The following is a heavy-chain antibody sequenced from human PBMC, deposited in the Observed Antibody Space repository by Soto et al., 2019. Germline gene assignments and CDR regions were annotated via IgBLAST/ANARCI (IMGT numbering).Heavy chain of an antibody. J-gene: IGHJ4*02. CDR1: GFTFSSYA. V-gene: IGHV3-30-3*01. CDR3: ARENSSGWPFDY. D-gene: IGHD6-19*01. CDR2: ISYDGSNK. Sequence: RLSCAASGFTFSSYAMHWVRQAPGKGLEWVAVISYDGSNKYYADSVKGRFTISRDNSKNTLYLQMNSLRAEDTAVYYCARENSSGWPFDYWGQGTLVTVSS.